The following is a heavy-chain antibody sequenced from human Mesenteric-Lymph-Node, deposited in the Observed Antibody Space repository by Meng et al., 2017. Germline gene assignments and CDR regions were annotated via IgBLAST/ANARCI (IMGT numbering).Heavy chain of an antibody. Sequence: GESLKISCAASGFTFSSYWMSWARQAPGKGLEWVANIKQDGSEKYYLDSVKGRFTISRDNAKNSLYLQMNSVTAEDTGVYYCARDRDRSLENNWGPGTLVTVSS. CDR1: GFTFSSYW. V-gene: IGHV3-7*01. D-gene: IGHD6-13*01. J-gene: IGHJ4*02. CDR3: ARDRDRSLENN. CDR2: IKQDGSEK.